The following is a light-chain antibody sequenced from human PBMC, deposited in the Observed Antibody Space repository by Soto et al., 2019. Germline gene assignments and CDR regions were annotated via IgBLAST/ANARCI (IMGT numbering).Light chain of an antibody. CDR3: GTWDSSLSAGNA. J-gene: IGLJ1*01. CDR2: DNN. V-gene: IGLV1-51*01. Sequence: HSVLAQPPSVSAAPGQKVTISCSGSSSNIGNNYVSWYQQLPGTAPKLLIYDNNKRPSGIPDRFSGSKSGTSATLGITGLQTGDEADYYCGTWDSSLSAGNAFGTGTRSPS. CDR1: SSNIGNNY.